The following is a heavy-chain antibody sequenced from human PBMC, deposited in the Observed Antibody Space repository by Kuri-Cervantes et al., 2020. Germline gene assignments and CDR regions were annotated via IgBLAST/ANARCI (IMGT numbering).Heavy chain of an antibody. CDR3: ASGITGTRNTNWFDP. CDR1: GYTFTSYY. Sequence: SVKVSCKASGYTFTSYYMHWVRQAPGQGLEWMGGIIPIFGTANYAQTFQGRVTITADKSTSTAYMELSSLRSEDTAVYYCASGITGTRNTNWFDPWGQGTPVTVSS. J-gene: IGHJ5*02. V-gene: IGHV1-69*06. D-gene: IGHD1-20*01. CDR2: IIPIFGTA.